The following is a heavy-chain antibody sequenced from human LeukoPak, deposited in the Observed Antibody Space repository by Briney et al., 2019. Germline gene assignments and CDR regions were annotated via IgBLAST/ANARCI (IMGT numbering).Heavy chain of an antibody. J-gene: IGHJ4*02. CDR1: GITFNRAG. CDR3: AKDKGNRYFDY. Sequence: GGSLRLSCVVSGITFNRAGMHWVRQPPGKGLEWVAFISSDGTTTLYGDSVKGRFTISRGDSRDTVYLEMNSLRVEDTALFYCAKDKGNRYFDYWGQGTLVAVSS. CDR2: ISSDGTTT. V-gene: IGHV3-30*18. D-gene: IGHD1-14*01.